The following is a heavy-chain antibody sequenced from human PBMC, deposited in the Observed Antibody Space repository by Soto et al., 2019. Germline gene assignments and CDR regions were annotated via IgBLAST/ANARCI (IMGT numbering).Heavy chain of an antibody. CDR2: ISYDGSER. V-gene: IGHV3-30*18. CDR1: GFTFSRYG. D-gene: IGHD2-2*01. J-gene: IGHJ4*02. CDR3: AKVLPPLSTNPFFDY. Sequence: GGSLRLSCAASGFTFSRYGMHWVRQAPGKGLEWVAVISYDGSERWYVDSVKGRFTISRDNSKNTVYLQMNSLRGEDTALYYCAKVLPPLSTNPFFDYWGQGALVTVSS.